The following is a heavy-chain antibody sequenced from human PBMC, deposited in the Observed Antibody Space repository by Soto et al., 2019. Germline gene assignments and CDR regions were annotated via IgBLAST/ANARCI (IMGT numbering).Heavy chain of an antibody. V-gene: IGHV4-30-4*01. D-gene: IGHD3-10*01. J-gene: IGHJ4*02. CDR1: VGPLSSGDYY. CDR2: IYYSGST. Sequence: NPWETVFLTCTVSVGPLSSGDYYWSWIRKPPGKSLEWIGYIYYSGSTYYNPSFKSRGTISVETSKNPFSLNLSSVTAADTAVYYSASADYYGSGSYLVFDYWCPATLVTVSS. CDR3: ASADYYGSGSYLVFDY.